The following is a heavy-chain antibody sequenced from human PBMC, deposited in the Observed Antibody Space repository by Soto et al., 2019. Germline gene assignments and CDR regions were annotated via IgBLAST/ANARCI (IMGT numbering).Heavy chain of an antibody. CDR2: IYPGDSDT. V-gene: IGHV5-51*01. Sequence: GESLKISCKGSGYSFTSYWIGWVRQMPGKGLEWMGIIYPGDSDTRYSPSFQGQVTISADKSISTAYLQWSSLKASDTAMYYCARPLMNDDSSGYYYAFDIWGQGTMVTVSS. CDR3: ARPLMNDDSSGYYYAFDI. D-gene: IGHD3-22*01. CDR1: GYSFTSYW. J-gene: IGHJ3*02.